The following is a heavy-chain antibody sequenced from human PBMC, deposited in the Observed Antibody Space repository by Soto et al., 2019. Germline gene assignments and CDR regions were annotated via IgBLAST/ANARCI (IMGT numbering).Heavy chain of an antibody. CDR1: GGSISSYY. Sequence: PSETLSLTCTVSGGSISSYYWSWIRQPPGKGLEWIGYIYYSGSTNYNPSLKSRVTISVDTSKNQFSLKLSSVTAEDTAVYYCARGVANRYGSGDPCGQGTLVTVSS. J-gene: IGHJ5*02. V-gene: IGHV4-59*12. D-gene: IGHD5-18*01. CDR2: IYYSGST. CDR3: ARGVANRYGSGDP.